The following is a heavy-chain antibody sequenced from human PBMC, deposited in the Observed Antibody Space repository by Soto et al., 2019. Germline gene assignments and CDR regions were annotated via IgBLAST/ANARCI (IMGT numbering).Heavy chain of an antibody. V-gene: IGHV3-64*01. CDR2: ISGDGSST. CDR3: AARYCGHTSCFHFDY. D-gene: IGHD2-2*01. CDR1: GFTFSNYG. Sequence: HPGGSLRLSCAASGFTFSNYGMHWVRQAPGKGLEYVSAISGDGSSTYYANSVKGRFTISRDNSKNTLYLQMGSLRPEDMAVYYCAARYCGHTSCFHFDYWGQGALVTVSS. J-gene: IGHJ4*02.